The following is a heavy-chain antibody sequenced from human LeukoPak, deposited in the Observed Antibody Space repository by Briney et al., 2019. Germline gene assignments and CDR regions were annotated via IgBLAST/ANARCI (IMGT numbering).Heavy chain of an antibody. CDR2: IRSDGST. V-gene: IGHV3-53*01. CDR3: ARGGYGPGSDFHSFDY. D-gene: IGHD3-10*01. Sequence: GGSLRLSCTASGFTVSSNYMSWVRQAPGKGLEWVSVIRSDGSTNHADSVKGRFTISRDNSKNTLYLQMNSLRAEDTAVYYCARGGYGPGSDFHSFDYWGQGTLVTVSS. J-gene: IGHJ4*02. CDR1: GFTVSSNY.